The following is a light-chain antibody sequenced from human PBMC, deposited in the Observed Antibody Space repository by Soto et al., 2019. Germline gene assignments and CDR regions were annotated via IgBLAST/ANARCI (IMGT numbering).Light chain of an antibody. CDR1: SSKIGNHN. CDR2: DNS. V-gene: IGLV1-51*01. Sequence: QSVLTQPPSVSAAPGQKVTISCSGTSSKIGNHNVSWYQQLPGTAPKLLIYDNSKRPSGIPDRFSGSKSGTSATLGITGLQTGDEADYHCGTWDNSLTSVLFGGGTNLTVL. CDR3: GTWDNSLTSVL. J-gene: IGLJ2*01.